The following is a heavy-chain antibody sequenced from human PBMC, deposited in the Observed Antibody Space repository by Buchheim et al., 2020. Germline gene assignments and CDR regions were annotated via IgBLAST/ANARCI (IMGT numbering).Heavy chain of an antibody. J-gene: IGHJ4*02. V-gene: IGHV3-74*01. CDR2: INGDGSTT. CDR3: TRDEGMTGSTELY. Sequence: EVQVVESGGGLVQPGGSLRLSCAASGFTFSNYWIHWVRQDPGKGLVWVSRINGDGSTTTYADSVKGRFTISRDNAKSTMYLQMNSLKTEDTAVYYCTRDEGMTGSTELYWGQGT. CDR1: GFTFSNYW. D-gene: IGHD1-7*01.